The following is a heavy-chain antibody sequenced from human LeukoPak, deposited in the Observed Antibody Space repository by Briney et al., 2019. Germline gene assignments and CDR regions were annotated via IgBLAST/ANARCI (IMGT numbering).Heavy chain of an antibody. D-gene: IGHD3-3*01. Sequence: NPSQTLSLTCTVSGGSISSGSYYWSWIRQPAGKGLEWIGRIYTSGSTNYNPSLKSRVTISVDTSKNQFSLKLSSVTAADTAVYYCARASGLRFLEPGEFDPWGQGTLVTVSS. V-gene: IGHV4-61*02. CDR3: ARASGLRFLEPGEFDP. J-gene: IGHJ5*02. CDR1: GGSISSGSYY. CDR2: IYTSGST.